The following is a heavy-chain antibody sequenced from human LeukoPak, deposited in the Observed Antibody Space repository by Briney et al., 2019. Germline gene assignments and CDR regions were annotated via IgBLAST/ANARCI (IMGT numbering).Heavy chain of an antibody. D-gene: IGHD1-26*01. V-gene: IGHV5-51*01. J-gene: IGHJ4*02. CDR3: ASRVGAGSYLNEY. CDR2: IYPGDSDT. CDR1: GYSFTSYW. Sequence: GESLQISCKASGYSFTSYWIAWVRQMPGKGLEYMGIIYPGDSDTKYSPSFQGQITISADTSISTAYLQWSSLKASDTAMYFCASRVGAGSYLNEYWGQGTLVTVSS.